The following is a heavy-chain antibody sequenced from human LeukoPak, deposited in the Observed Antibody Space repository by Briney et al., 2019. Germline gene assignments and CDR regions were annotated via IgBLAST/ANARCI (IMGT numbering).Heavy chain of an antibody. CDR1: GGSISSSSYY. CDR2: IYYSGST. V-gene: IGHV4-39*07. CDR3: AWGYRSYFDY. Sequence: SETLSLTCTVSGGSISSSSYYWGWIRQPPGKGLEWIGSIYYSGSTYYNPSLKSRVTISVDTSKNQFSLKLSSVTAADTAVYYCAWGYRSYFDYWGQGTLVTVSS. J-gene: IGHJ4*02. D-gene: IGHD5-24*01.